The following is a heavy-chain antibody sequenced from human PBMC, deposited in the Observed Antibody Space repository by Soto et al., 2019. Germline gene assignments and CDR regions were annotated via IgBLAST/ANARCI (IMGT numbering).Heavy chain of an antibody. D-gene: IGHD6-13*01. Sequence: SETLSLTCTVSVAGGSVSTGVHYWSWLRQPPGKGLEWIGYIYYSGSTNYNPSLKSRVTISVDTSKNQFSLKLTSVTAADTAVYYCARGYYSSWYWFDRWGRGTLVTVSS. J-gene: IGHJ2*01. CDR1: GGSVSTGVHY. CDR2: IYYSGST. CDR3: ARGYYSSWYWFDR. V-gene: IGHV4-61*08.